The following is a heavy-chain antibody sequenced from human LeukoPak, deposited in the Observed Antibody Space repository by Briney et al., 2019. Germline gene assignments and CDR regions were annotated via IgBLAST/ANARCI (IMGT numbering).Heavy chain of an antibody. V-gene: IGHV4-4*02. CDR3: ARGLRDGYNPTVYFDY. Sequence: PSETLSLTCAVSGGSISSSNWWSWVRQPPGKGLEWIGSIYYSGSTYYNPSLKSRVTISVDTSKNQFSLKLSSVTAADTAVYYCARGLRDGYNPTVYFDYWGQGTLVTVSS. D-gene: IGHD5-24*01. CDR1: GGSISSSNW. J-gene: IGHJ4*02. CDR2: IYYSGST.